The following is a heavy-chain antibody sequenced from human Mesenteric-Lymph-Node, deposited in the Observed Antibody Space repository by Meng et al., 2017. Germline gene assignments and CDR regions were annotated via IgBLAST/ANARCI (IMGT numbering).Heavy chain of an antibody. Sequence: QGQLVQSGAEVKKPGASVKVSCKASGYTFTGYYMHWVRQAPGQGLEWMGRINPNSGGTNYAQKFQGRVTMTRDTSISTAYMELSRLRSDDTAVYYCARDLGTMIVVVTYGMDVWGQGTTVTVSS. J-gene: IGHJ6*02. CDR2: INPNSGGT. CDR1: GYTFTGYY. V-gene: IGHV1-2*06. CDR3: ARDLGTMIVVVTYGMDV. D-gene: IGHD3-22*01.